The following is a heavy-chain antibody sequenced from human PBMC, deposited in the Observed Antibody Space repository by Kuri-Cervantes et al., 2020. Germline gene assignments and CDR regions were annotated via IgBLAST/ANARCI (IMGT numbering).Heavy chain of an antibody. CDR1: GGTFSSYA. Sequence: ASVKVSCKASGGTFSSYAISWVRQAPGQGLEWMGWISAYNGNTNYAQKLQGRVTMTTDTSTSTAYMELRSLRSDDTAVYYCARARTPPYCFDYWGQGTLVTVSS. V-gene: IGHV1-18*01. CDR3: ARARTPPYCFDY. J-gene: IGHJ4*02. CDR2: ISAYNGNT.